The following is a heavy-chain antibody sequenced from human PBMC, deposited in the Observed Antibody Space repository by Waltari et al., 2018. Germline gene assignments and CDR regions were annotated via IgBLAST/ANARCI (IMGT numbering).Heavy chain of an antibody. CDR3: ARNEFSVYGSGSYWTY. Sequence: QVQLQESGPGLVKPSETLSLTCTVSGGSISSYYWSWIRQPPGKGLEWIGYIYYSGSTNYNPSLKSRVTISVDTSKNQFSLKLSSVTAADTAVYYCARNEFSVYGSGSYWTYWGQGTLVTVSS. D-gene: IGHD3-10*01. CDR2: IYYSGST. CDR1: GGSISSYY. V-gene: IGHV4-59*01. J-gene: IGHJ4*02.